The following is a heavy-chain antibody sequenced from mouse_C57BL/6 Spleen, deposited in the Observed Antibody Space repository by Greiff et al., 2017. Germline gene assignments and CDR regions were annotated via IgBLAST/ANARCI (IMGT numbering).Heavy chain of an antibody. CDR3: TRVSNYAWFAY. V-gene: IGHV5-9-1*02. CDR1: GFTFSSYA. D-gene: IGHD2-5*01. CDR2: ISSGGDYI. Sequence: EVHLVESGEGLVKPGGSLKLSCAASGFTFSSYAMSWVRQTPEKRLEWVAYISSGGDYIYYADTVKGRFTISRDNARNTLYLQMSSLKSEDTAMYYCTRVSNYAWFAYWGQGTLVTVSA. J-gene: IGHJ3*01.